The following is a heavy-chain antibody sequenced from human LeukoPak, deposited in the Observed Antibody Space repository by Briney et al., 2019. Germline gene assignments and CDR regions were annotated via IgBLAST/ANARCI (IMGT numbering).Heavy chain of an antibody. CDR3: AKVQSSKVGAAADPFDY. CDR1: GFTFSSYW. V-gene: IGHV3-30*02. CDR2: IRYDGSNK. D-gene: IGHD6-13*01. Sequence: GGSLRLSCAASGFTFSSYWMHWVRQAPGKGLEWVAFIRYDGSNKYYADSVKGRFTISRDNSKNTLYLQMNSLRAEDTAVYYCAKVQSSKVGAAADPFDYWGQRTLVTVSS. J-gene: IGHJ4*02.